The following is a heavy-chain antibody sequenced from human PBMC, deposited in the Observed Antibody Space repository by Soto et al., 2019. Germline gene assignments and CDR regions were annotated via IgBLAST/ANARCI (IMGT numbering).Heavy chain of an antibody. CDR1: GFTFDDYA. CDR3: AKDQTGTTTGY. J-gene: IGHJ4*02. V-gene: IGHV3-9*01. Sequence: GGSLRLSCAASGFTFDDYAMHWVRQAPGKGLEWVSGISWNSGSIGYADSVKGRFTISRDNAKNSLYLQMNSLRAEDTALYYCAKDQTGTTTGYRGQGTLVTGSS. D-gene: IGHD1-1*01. CDR2: ISWNSGSI.